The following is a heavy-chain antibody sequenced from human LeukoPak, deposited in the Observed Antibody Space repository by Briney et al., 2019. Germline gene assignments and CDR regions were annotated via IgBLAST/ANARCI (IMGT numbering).Heavy chain of an antibody. J-gene: IGHJ4*02. V-gene: IGHV3-23*01. Sequence: PGGSLRLSCAASGFTFSSYAMSWVRQAPGKGLEWVSAISGSGGSTYYADSVKGRFTISRDNAKNTLYLQMNSLRAEDTAVYYCARDSYGDANFDSWGQGTLVTVSS. CDR1: GFTFSSYA. CDR2: ISGSGGST. D-gene: IGHD4-17*01. CDR3: ARDSYGDANFDS.